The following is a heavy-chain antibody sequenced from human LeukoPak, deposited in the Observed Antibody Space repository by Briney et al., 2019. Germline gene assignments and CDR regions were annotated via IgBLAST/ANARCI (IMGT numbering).Heavy chain of an antibody. CDR3: TKRGRHGMDA. CDR1: GFTFSSNG. CDR2: ISFDGNNK. V-gene: IGHV3-30*18. J-gene: IGHJ6*04. Sequence: GGSLRLSCAASGFTFSSNGMPWVRQAPAKGLEWVAVISFDGNNKYYADSAKGRFTISRDNSKNTLYLQMNSLRIEDTAVYHCTKRGRHGMDAWGKGTTVSVSS.